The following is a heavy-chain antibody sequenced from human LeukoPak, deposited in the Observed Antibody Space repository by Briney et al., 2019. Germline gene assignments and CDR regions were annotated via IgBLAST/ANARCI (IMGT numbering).Heavy chain of an antibody. CDR1: GGSISSYY. D-gene: IGHD3-22*01. V-gene: IGHV4-59*01. Sequence: PSETLSLTCTVSGGSISSYYWSWIRQPPGKGLEWIGYIYYSGSTNYNPSLQSRVTISVDTSKNQFSLKLSSVTTADTAVYYCARVFKDDSSGYSSAAFDYWGQGTLVTVSS. J-gene: IGHJ4*02. CDR2: IYYSGST. CDR3: ARVFKDDSSGYSSAAFDY.